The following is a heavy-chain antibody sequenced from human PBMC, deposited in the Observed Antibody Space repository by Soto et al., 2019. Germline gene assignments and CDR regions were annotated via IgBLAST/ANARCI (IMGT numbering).Heavy chain of an antibody. V-gene: IGHV3-74*01. Sequence: EVQLVESGGGLVQPGGSLRLSCAASGFTFSSYWMHWVRQAPGKGLVWVSRINSDGSSTSYADSVKGRFTISRDNAKHPLYLQMNSLRAEDTAVYYCARPRPYCGGDCPDSWGQGTLVTVSS. CDR2: INSDGSST. CDR3: ARPRPYCGGDCPDS. D-gene: IGHD2-21*02. J-gene: IGHJ4*02. CDR1: GFTFSSYW.